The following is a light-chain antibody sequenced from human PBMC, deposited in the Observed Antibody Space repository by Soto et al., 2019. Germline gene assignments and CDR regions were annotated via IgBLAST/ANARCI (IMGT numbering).Light chain of an antibody. CDR2: GVS. V-gene: IGKV3-20*01. Sequence: IVLTQSPGTLSLSPGEGATVSCRASQSVRYNYLAWYQQKPGQAPRLLIYGVSTRATGIPDRFSGSGSGTDFTLTISRLEPEDFAVYYCQQYGSSPRTFGQGTKVDIK. J-gene: IGKJ1*01. CDR1: QSVRYNY. CDR3: QQYGSSPRT.